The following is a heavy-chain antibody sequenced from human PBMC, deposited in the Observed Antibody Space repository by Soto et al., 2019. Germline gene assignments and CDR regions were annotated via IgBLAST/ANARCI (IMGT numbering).Heavy chain of an antibody. CDR1: GFTFSSYA. D-gene: IGHD3-16*02. CDR3: ARAVLIDPYGMDV. J-gene: IGHJ6*02. Sequence: GSLRLSCAASGFTFSSYAMHWVRQAPGKGLEWVAVISYDGSNKYYADSVKGRFTISRDNSKNTLYLQMNSLRAEDTAVYYCARAVLIDPYGMDVWGQGTTVTVSS. CDR2: ISYDGSNK. V-gene: IGHV3-30-3*01.